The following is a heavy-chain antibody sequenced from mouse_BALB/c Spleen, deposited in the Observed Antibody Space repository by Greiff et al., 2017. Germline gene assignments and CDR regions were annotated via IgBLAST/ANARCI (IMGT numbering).Heavy chain of an antibody. CDR2: ISYSGST. CDR3: ARFGYYGNYGFDY. V-gene: IGHV3-2*02. J-gene: IGHJ2*01. D-gene: IGHD2-1*01. CDR1: GYSITSDYA. Sequence: EVMLVESGPGLVKPSQSLSLTCTVTGYSITSDYAWNWIRQFPGNKLEWMGYISYSGSTSYNPSLKSRISITRDTSKNQFFLQLNSVTTEDTATYYCARFGYYGNYGFDYWGQGTTLTVSS.